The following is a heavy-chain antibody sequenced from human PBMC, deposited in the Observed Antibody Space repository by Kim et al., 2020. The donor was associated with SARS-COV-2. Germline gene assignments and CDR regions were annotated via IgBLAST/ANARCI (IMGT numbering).Heavy chain of an antibody. CDR1: GFSFSSNW. D-gene: IGHD3-16*01. V-gene: IGHV3-74*01. CDR3: ARDVCGSRDY. CDR2: INTDGSLT. J-gene: IGHJ4*02. Sequence: GGSMRLSCKASGFSFSSNWMHWVRQAPGKGLVWVSRINTDGSLTNHADSVQGRFTISRDNADNTLYLQMNSLTVDDTAVYYCARDVCGSRDYWGQGTRVIVSS.